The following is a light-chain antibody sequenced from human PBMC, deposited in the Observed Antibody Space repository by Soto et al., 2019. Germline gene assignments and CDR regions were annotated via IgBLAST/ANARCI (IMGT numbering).Light chain of an antibody. J-gene: IGKJ4*01. CDR2: TAS. V-gene: IGKV1-39*01. Sequence: EMQMTPSPPSLSASVGDRVTITCRASQSITSFLNWYQQKPGKAPELLIYTASSLQSGVPSRFSGGGSGTDFTLTIISLQTADFATYYCQQSYSAPRTFGGGTKVDI. CDR3: QQSYSAPRT. CDR1: QSITSF.